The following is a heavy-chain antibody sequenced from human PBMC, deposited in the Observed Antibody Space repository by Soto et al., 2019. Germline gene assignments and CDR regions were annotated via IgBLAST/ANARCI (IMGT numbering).Heavy chain of an antibody. CDR2: INPSGGST. V-gene: IGHV1-46*01. CDR3: AREDVVGRNAFDI. J-gene: IGHJ3*02. Sequence: QVQLVQSGAEVKKPGASVKVSCKASGYTFTSYYMHWVRQAPGQGLEWMGIINPSGGSTSYAQKFQGCVTMTKVTSTSTVYMELSSMRSEDTAVYYCAREDVVGRNAFDILGQGTMVTVSS. CDR1: GYTFTSYY. D-gene: IGHD2-21*01.